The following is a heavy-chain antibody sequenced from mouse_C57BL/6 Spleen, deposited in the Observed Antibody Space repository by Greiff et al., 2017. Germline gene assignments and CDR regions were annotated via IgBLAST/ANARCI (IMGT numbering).Heavy chain of an antibody. J-gene: IGHJ3*01. CDR3: SAPDYDPFAY. CDR1: GYTFTDYE. Sequence: QVQLQQSGAELVRPGASVTLSCKASGYTFTDYEMHWVKQTPVHGLEWIGAIDPETGGTAYNQKFKGQAILTADKSSSTACMVLRSLTSEDSAVYYCSAPDYDPFAYWGQGTLVTVSA. CDR2: IDPETGGT. V-gene: IGHV1-15*01. D-gene: IGHD2-4*01.